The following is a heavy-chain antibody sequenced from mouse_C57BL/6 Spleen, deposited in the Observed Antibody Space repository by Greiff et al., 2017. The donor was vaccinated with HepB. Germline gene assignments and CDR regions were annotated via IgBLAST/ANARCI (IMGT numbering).Heavy chain of an antibody. V-gene: IGHV1-54*01. J-gene: IGHJ4*01. Sequence: VKLQESGAELVRPGTSVKVSCKASGYAFTNYLIEWVKQRPGQGLEWIGVINPGSGGTNYNEKFKGKATLTADKSSSTAYMQLSSLTSEDSAVYFCARGDDGYYEDAMDYWGQGTSVTVSS. CDR3: ARGDDGYYEDAMDY. CDR2: INPGSGGT. D-gene: IGHD2-3*01. CDR1: GYAFTNYL.